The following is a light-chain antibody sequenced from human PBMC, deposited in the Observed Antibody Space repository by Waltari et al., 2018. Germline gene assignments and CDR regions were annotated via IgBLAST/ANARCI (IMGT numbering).Light chain of an antibody. CDR3: QQSYSTLFT. V-gene: IGKV1-39*01. J-gene: IGKJ3*01. CDR2: AAS. CDR1: QSISSA. Sequence: DIQMTQSPSSLSASVGDRVTIPCRASQSISSALNWYQQKPGKAPKFLIYAASSLQSGVPSRFSGSGSRTDFTLTISSLQPEDFATYYCQQSYSTLFTFGPGTKVDIK.